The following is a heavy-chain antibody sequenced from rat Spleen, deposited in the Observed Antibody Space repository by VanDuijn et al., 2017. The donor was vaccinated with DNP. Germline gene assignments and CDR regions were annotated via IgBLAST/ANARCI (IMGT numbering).Heavy chain of an antibody. V-gene: IGHV2-13*01. J-gene: IGHJ2*01. CDR2: IWGNGNT. D-gene: IGHD1-6*01. CDR1: GFSLPSYE. Sequence: QVQLKESGPGLVQPSQTLSLTCTASGFSLPSYEMPWVRQPPGKGLEWMGVIWGNGNTHYKSTLKSRLSISRDTSKSQVLLKMNSLQTEDTAIYFCTLQDYYSAPFDYWGQGVMVTVSS. CDR3: TLQDYYSAPFDY.